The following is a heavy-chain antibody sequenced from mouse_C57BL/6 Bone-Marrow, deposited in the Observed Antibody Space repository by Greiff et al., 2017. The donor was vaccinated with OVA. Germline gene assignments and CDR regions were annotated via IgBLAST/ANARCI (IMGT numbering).Heavy chain of an antibody. CDR2: INPYNGGT. J-gene: IGHJ1*03. CDR3: APITTVPSLYWYFDV. D-gene: IGHD1-1*01. V-gene: IGHV1-19*01. Sequence: EVQLQQSGPVLVKPGASVKMSCKASGYTFTDYYMNWVKQSHGKSLEWIGVINPYNGGTSYNQKFKGKATLTVDKSSSTAYMELNSLTSEDSAVYYCAPITTVPSLYWYFDVWGTGTTVTVSS. CDR1: GYTFTDYY.